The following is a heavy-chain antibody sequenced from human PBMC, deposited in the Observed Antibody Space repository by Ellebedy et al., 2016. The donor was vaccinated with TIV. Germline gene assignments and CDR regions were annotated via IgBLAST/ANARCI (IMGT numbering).Heavy chain of an antibody. CDR1: GFTFSDFG. J-gene: IGHJ4*02. Sequence: PGGSLRLSCAASGFTFSDFGMHWVRQAPGKGLEWVAFISYDGSNKNSADSVKGRFTISRDNSKSTLFLQMNSLRVEDTAVYFCARGSPLPPDYWGQGTLVTVSS. CDR3: ARGSPLPPDY. CDR2: ISYDGSNK. V-gene: IGHV3-30*03.